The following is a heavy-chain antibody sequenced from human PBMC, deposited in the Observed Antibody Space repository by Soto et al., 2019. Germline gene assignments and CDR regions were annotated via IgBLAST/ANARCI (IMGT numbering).Heavy chain of an antibody. Sequence: PGGSLRLPCEASGFTFSNYAMSWVRQVPGKGLEWVSGITSGGGDTYYVDSVKGRFTISRDNSKNTLYLQMNSLIAEDTAVYYCGKEIDQIGLPVFDSWGQGTQVTVSS. CDR1: GFTFSNYA. D-gene: IGHD4-17*01. V-gene: IGHV3-23*01. CDR2: ITSGGGDT. J-gene: IGHJ4*02. CDR3: GKEIDQIGLPVFDS.